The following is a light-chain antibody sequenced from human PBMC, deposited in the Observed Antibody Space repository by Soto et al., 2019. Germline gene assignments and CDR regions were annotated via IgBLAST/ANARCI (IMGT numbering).Light chain of an antibody. Sequence: QSALTQPASVSGSPGQSITISCTGTSSDVGGYNYVSWYQQHPGKAPKLMIYEVSNRPSGVSNRFSGYKSGNTASLTISGLQAEDEADYYCSSYTSSSIDYVFGTGTKLTVL. V-gene: IGLV2-14*01. CDR1: SSDVGGYNY. J-gene: IGLJ1*01. CDR3: SSYTSSSIDYV. CDR2: EVS.